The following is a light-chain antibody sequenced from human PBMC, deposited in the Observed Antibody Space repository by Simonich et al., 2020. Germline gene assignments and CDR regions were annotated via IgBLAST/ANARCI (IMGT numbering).Light chain of an antibody. CDR1: QSVLYSSNNKNY. CDR2: WAS. J-gene: IGKJ2*01. Sequence: DIVMTQSPDSLAVSLGERATINCKSSQSVLYSSNNKNYLAWYQQKPGQPPKLLIYWASTLESGVPDRFSGSGSGTDFTLTISSLQAEDVAVYYCQQYYSTPYTFGQGTKLDIK. CDR3: QQYYSTPYT. V-gene: IGKV4-1*01.